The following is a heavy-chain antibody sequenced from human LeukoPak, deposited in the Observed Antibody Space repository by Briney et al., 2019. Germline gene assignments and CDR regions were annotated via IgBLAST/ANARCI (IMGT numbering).Heavy chain of an antibody. J-gene: IGHJ4*02. CDR1: GFTFSSYA. CDR2: IKSKTDGGTT. D-gene: IGHD5-18*01. Sequence: GGSLRLSCAASGFTFSSYAMSWVRQAPGKGLEWVGRIKSKTDGGTTDYAAPVKGRFTISRDDSKNTLYLQMNSLKTEDTAVYYCTISGYSYVDYWGQGTLVTVSS. V-gene: IGHV3-15*01. CDR3: TISGYSYVDY.